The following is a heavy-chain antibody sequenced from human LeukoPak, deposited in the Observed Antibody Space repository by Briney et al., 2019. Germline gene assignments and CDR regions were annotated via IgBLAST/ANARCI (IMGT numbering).Heavy chain of an antibody. Sequence: GGSLRLSCAASGFTFSSYSMNWVRQAPGKGLEWVSFISSTSSYIYYADSVKGRFTISRDNAKNSLYPQMNSLRADDTAVYYCARDYSGSRDAFDIWGQGTVVTVSS. D-gene: IGHD1-26*01. V-gene: IGHV3-21*01. CDR1: GFTFSSYS. J-gene: IGHJ3*02. CDR3: ARDYSGSRDAFDI. CDR2: ISSTSSYI.